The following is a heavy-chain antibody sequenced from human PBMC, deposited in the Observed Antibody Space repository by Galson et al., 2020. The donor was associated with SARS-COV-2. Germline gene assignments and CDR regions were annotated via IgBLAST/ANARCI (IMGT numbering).Heavy chain of an antibody. CDR2: ISGSGGNT. CDR1: GFTFKNHA. Sequence: GESLKISCAASGFTFKNHAMSWVRQASGKGLEWVSGISGSGGNTYYADSVKGRFTISRDNAKNMLYLQMNSLRADDTSLYYCAKVMIAASDVGTYYFDYWGQGNLVTVSS. V-gene: IGHV3-23*01. D-gene: IGHD6-13*01. J-gene: IGHJ4*02. CDR3: AKVMIAASDVGTYYFDY.